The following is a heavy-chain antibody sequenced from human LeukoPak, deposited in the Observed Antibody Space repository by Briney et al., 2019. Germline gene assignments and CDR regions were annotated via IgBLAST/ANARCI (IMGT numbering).Heavy chain of an antibody. D-gene: IGHD4-23*01. J-gene: IGHJ6*01. V-gene: IGHV3-21*01. Sequence: PGGSLRLSCAASGFTVSDNYMTWVRQAPGKGLEWVSSISSSSSYIYYADSVKGRFTISRDNAKNSLYLQMNSLRAEDTAVYYCARDSWNYGGQGDYYYYYGMDVWGQGTTVTVSS. CDR1: GFTVSDNY. CDR3: ARDSWNYGGQGDYYYYYGMDV. CDR2: ISSSSSYI.